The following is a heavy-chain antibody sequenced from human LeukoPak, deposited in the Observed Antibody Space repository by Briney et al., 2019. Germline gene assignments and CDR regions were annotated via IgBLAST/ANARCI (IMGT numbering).Heavy chain of an antibody. CDR1: GGSISIYY. V-gene: IGHV4-59*12. CDR3: ARGAAATY. J-gene: IGHJ4*02. D-gene: IGHD6-13*01. Sequence: SETLSLTCTVSGGSISIYYWSWIRQPPGKGLEWIGYIYYSGSTNYNPSLKSRVTISVDTSKNQFSLKLSSVTAADTAVYYCARGAAATYWGQGTLVTVSS. CDR2: IYYSGST.